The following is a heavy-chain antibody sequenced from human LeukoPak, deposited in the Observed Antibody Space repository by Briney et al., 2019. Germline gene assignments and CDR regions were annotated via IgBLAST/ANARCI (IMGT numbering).Heavy chain of an antibody. CDR3: ATETIGRHYDY. D-gene: IGHD1-14*01. CDR2: ICPTGTDR. J-gene: IGHJ4*02. Sequence: GGSLRLSCAASGFTFSSCGFNWVRQAPGKGLEWVSSICPTGTDRYYADSVRGRFTISRDNAKNSMYLQMDSLRDEDTAVYYCATETIGRHYDYWGQGTLLTVSS. V-gene: IGHV3-21*01. CDR1: GFTFSSCG.